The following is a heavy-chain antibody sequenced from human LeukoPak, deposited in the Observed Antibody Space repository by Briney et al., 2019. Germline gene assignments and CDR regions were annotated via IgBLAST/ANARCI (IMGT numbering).Heavy chain of an antibody. V-gene: IGHV4-59*01. Sequence: SETLSLTCTVSGGSISSYYWSWIRQPPGKGLEWVGYIYYSGSTNYTPSLKSRVTISVDTSKNQFSLKLSSVTAADTAVYYCARVYCSGGSCYPDYWGQGTLVTVSS. CDR3: ARVYCSGGSCYPDY. J-gene: IGHJ4*02. D-gene: IGHD2-15*01. CDR2: IYYSGST. CDR1: GGSISSYY.